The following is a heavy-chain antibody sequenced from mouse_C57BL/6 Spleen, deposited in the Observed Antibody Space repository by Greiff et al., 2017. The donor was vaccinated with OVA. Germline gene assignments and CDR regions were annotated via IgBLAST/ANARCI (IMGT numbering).Heavy chain of an antibody. J-gene: IGHJ1*03. CDR1: GFTFSSYA. D-gene: IGHD2-4*01. V-gene: IGHV5-9-1*02. Sequence: DVHLVESGEGLVKPGGSLKLSCAASGFTFSSYAMSWVRQTPEKRLEWVAYISSGGDYIYYADTVKGRFTISRDNARNTQYLQMSSLKSEDTAMDYCTRDRTYDYHWYFDVWGTGTTVTVSS. CDR2: ISSGGDYI. CDR3: TRDRTYDYHWYFDV.